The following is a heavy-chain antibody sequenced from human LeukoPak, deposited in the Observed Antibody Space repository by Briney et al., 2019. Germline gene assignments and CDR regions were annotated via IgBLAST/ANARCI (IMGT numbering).Heavy chain of an antibody. J-gene: IGHJ4*02. V-gene: IGHV3-23*01. CDR2: LSGGGAAT. D-gene: IGHD1-26*01. CDR3: ARGLVGAKIRQYLDY. Sequence: GGSLRRSCAASGFTVSTYGMSWVRQAPGKGLEWVSSLSGGGAATSYADSVKGRFTISRDNSKNTLFLQMNSLRAEDTAVYYCARGLVGAKIRQYLDYWVQASLLTVSS. CDR1: GFTVSTYG.